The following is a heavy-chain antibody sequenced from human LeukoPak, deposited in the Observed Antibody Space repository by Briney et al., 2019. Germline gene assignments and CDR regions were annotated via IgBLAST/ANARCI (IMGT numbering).Heavy chain of an antibody. CDR3: ARAMVRGGFLDY. V-gene: IGHV4-34*01. CDR1: GGSFSGYY. J-gene: IGHJ4*02. D-gene: IGHD3-10*01. CDR2: INHSGSI. Sequence: SETLSLTCAVYGGSFSGYYWSWIRQPPGKGLEWIGEINHSGSINYNPSLKSRVTISVDTSKNQFSLKLSSVTAADTAVYYCARAMVRGGFLDYWGQGTLVTVSS.